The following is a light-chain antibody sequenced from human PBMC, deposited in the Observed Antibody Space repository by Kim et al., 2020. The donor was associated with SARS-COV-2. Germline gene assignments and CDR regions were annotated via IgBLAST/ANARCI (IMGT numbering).Light chain of an antibody. Sequence: LSPGERATLSCRASQNIGNNLAWYRHKPGQAPRLLIFDASIRAIGIPGRFSGSGSGTDFTLTISRLEAEDFAVFYCQQYGSSPRTFGQGTKVDIK. CDR3: QQYGSSPRT. CDR1: QNIGNN. CDR2: DAS. V-gene: IGKV3-20*01. J-gene: IGKJ1*01.